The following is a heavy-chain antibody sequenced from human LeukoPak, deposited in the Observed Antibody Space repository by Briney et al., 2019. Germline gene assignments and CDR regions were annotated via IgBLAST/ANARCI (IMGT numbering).Heavy chain of an antibody. CDR3: ARTEWLREPYYYDSSGYYYGSYYFDY. CDR2: IYYSGST. D-gene: IGHD3-22*01. J-gene: IGHJ4*02. CDR1: GGSISSGNYY. V-gene: IGHV4-61*01. Sequence: SQTLSLTCTVSGGSISSGNYYWSWIRQPPGKGLEWIGYIYYSGSTNYNPSLKSRVTISVDTSKNQFSLKLSSVTAADTAVYYCARTEWLREPYYYDSSGYYYGSYYFDYWGQGTLVTASS.